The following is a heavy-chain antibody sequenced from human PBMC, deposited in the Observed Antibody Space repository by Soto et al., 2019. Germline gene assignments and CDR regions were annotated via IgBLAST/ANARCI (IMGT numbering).Heavy chain of an antibody. D-gene: IGHD3-10*01. CDR3: AGRAYEGFGELFYYYYGMDV. CDR1: GGTFSSYT. J-gene: IGHJ6*02. Sequence: SVKVSCKASGGTFSSYTISWVRQAPGQGLEWMGRIIPILGIANYAQKFQGRVTITADKSTSTAYMELSSLRSEDTAVYYCAGRAYEGFGELFYYYYGMDVWGQGTTVTVSS. V-gene: IGHV1-69*02. CDR2: IIPILGIA.